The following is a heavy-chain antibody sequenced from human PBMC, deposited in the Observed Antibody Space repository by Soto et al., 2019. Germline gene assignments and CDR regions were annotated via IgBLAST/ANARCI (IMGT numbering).Heavy chain of an antibody. D-gene: IGHD5-12*01. Sequence: SETLSLTCTVSGGSISSSSYYWGWIRQPPGKGLEWIGSIYYSGSTYYNPSLKSRVTISVDTSKNQFSLKLSSVTAADTAVYYCARHRRGYSGYDLNWFDPWGQGTLVTVSS. CDR3: ARHRRGYSGYDLNWFDP. J-gene: IGHJ5*02. CDR2: IYYSGST. CDR1: GGSISSSSYY. V-gene: IGHV4-39*01.